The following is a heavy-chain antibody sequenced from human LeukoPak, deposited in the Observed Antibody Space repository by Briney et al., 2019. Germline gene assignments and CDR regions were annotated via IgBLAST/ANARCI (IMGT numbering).Heavy chain of an antibody. CDR2: ISSSSSYI. D-gene: IGHD1-26*01. CDR3: ARSRSYRGGYYFDY. J-gene: IGHJ4*02. V-gene: IGHV3-21*01. Sequence: GGSLRLSCAASGFTFGSYAMSWVRQAPGKGLEWVSSISSSSSYIYYADSVKGRFTISRDNAKNSLYLQMNSLRAEDTAVYYCARSRSYRGGYYFDYWGQGTLVIVSS. CDR1: GFTFGSYA.